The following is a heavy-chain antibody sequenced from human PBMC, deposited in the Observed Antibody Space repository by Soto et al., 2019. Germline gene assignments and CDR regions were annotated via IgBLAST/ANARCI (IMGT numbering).Heavy chain of an antibody. CDR2: INPSGGST. V-gene: IGHV1-46*01. Sequence: ASVKVSCKASGYTFTSYYMHWVRQAPGQGLEWMRIINPSGGSTSYAQKFQGRVTMTRDTSTSTVYMELSSLRSEDTAVYYCARDQTRGYSSSWYSGPLDYWGQGTLVTVSS. CDR1: GYTFTSYY. D-gene: IGHD6-13*01. J-gene: IGHJ4*02. CDR3: ARDQTRGYSSSWYSGPLDY.